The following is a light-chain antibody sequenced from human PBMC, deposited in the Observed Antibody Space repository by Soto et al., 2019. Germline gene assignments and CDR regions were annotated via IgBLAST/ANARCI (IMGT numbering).Light chain of an antibody. CDR1: QDIGRD. CDR2: DTS. V-gene: IGKV3-11*01. CDR3: QQRGNWPRN. J-gene: IGKJ4*01. Sequence: ETVLTHSPATLSFSPGERATLSCRSSQDIGRDLIWYQQTPVQAPRLLIHDTSIMATGIPFRFSGSVSGTDCTLTISSMEQDYFACYYCQQRGNWPRNFGGGTKVEI.